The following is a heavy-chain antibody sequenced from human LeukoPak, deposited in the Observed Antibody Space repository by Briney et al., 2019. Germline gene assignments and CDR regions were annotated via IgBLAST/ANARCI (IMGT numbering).Heavy chain of an antibody. CDR1: GFTFSGYS. Sequence: PGGSLRLSCAASGFTFSGYSMNWVRQAPGKGLEWVSYISSSSSTIYYADSVKGRFTISRDNAKNSVYLQMNSLRAEDTAVYYCARDRSPLKKGPDAFDIWGQGTMVTVSS. CDR2: ISSSSSTI. CDR3: ARDRSPLKKGPDAFDI. J-gene: IGHJ3*02. V-gene: IGHV3-48*01. D-gene: IGHD3-16*02.